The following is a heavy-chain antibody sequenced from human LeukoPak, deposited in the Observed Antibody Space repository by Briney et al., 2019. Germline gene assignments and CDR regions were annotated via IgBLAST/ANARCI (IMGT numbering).Heavy chain of an antibody. CDR2: IYYSGST. V-gene: IGHV4-39*01. Sequence: SETLSLTCTVSGGSISSSSYYWGWIRQPPGKGLEWIGSIYYSGSTYYNPSLKSRVTISVDTAVYYCARLGDDIVVVPAAAHFDYWGQGTLVTVSS. J-gene: IGHJ4*02. D-gene: IGHD2-2*01. CDR1: GGSISSSSYY. CDR3: Y.